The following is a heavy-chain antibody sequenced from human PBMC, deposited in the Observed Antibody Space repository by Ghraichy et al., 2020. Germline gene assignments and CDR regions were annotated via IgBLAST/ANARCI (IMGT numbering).Heavy chain of an antibody. CDR3: ARDLGGMVRGVITLGY. CDR2: IYYSGST. V-gene: IGHV4-59*01. Sequence: SETLTLTCTVSGGSISSYYWSWIRQPLGKGLEWIGYIYYSGSTNYNPSLKSRVTISVDTSKNQFSLKLSSVTAADTAVYYCARDLGGMVRGVITLGYWGQGTLVTVSS. CDR1: GGSISSYY. D-gene: IGHD3-10*01. J-gene: IGHJ4*02.